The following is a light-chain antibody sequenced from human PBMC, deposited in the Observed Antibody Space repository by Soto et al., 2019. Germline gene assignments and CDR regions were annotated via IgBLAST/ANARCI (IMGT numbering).Light chain of an antibody. V-gene: IGLV2-14*01. CDR1: NSDVGTYNY. CDR3: SSYTTSSTLV. J-gene: IGLJ2*01. Sequence: QSALTQPASVSGSPGQSITISCTGTNSDVGTYNYVSRYQQHPGKAPKFVVYEVSDRPSGVSDRFSGSKSGNTASLTISGLQAEDEADYYCSSYTTSSTLVFGGGTKLTVL. CDR2: EVS.